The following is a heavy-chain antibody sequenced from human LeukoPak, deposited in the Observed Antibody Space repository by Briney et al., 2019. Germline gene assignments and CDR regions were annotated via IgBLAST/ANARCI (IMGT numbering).Heavy chain of an antibody. V-gene: IGHV1-69*05. Sequence: SVKVSCKASGGTFSSYAISWVRQAPGQGLEWMGGIIPIFGTANYAQKFQGRVTITTDESTSTAYMELSSLRSEDTAVYYCARDRSKYSYGSGSHDYWGQGTLVTVSS. J-gene: IGHJ4*02. CDR1: GGTFSSYA. CDR2: IIPIFGTA. D-gene: IGHD5-18*01. CDR3: ARDRSKYSYGSGSHDY.